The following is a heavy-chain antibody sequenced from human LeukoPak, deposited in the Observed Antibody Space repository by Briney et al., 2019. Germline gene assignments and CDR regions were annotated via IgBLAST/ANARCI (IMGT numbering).Heavy chain of an antibody. J-gene: IGHJ3*02. CDR1: GFTFRNYA. V-gene: IGHV3-30*04. Sequence: GGSLRLSCAPSGFTFRNYAMHWVRQAPGKGLEWVAVISYAGSNEHYADSVKGRFTISRDNSKNTLFLQMNSLRAEDTAVYYCARGDFRWEMSTTIAFDIWGQGTMVTVSS. CDR3: ARGDFRWEMSTTIAFDI. D-gene: IGHD5-24*01. CDR2: ISYAGSNE.